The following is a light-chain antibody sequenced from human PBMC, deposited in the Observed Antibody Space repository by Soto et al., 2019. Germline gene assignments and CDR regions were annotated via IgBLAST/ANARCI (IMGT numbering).Light chain of an antibody. J-gene: IGLJ3*02. CDR3: SSYTTSSTHWV. CDR1: SSDVGGYNY. Sequence: QSALTQPASASGSPGQSITISCTGTSSDVGGYNYVSWYQQHPGKAPKLIIYEVSNRPSGVSSRFSGSKSGNTTSLTISGLQAEDEADDYCSSYTTSSTHWVFGGGTKLTVL. CDR2: EVS. V-gene: IGLV2-14*01.